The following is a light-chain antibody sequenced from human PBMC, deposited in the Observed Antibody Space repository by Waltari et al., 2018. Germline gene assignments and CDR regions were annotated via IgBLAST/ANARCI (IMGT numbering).Light chain of an antibody. J-gene: IGLJ3*02. V-gene: IGLV2-23*02. CDR2: EVN. Sequence: QSALTQPASVSGSPGQSITISCTGTSSDFGHYNLVSWYQQHPGKAPKLMIYEVNKRSSGVSNRFSGFRSGNTASLTISGLQAEDEAYYYCCSYAGSIPVVFGGGTKLTVL. CDR3: CSYAGSIPVV. CDR1: SSDFGHYNL.